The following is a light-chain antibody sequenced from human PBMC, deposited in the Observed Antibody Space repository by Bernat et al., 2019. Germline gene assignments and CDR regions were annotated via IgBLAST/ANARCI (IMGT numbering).Light chain of an antibody. CDR2: DVT. J-gene: IGLJ3*02. CDR3: SSDTSSTTLV. V-gene: IGLV2-14*01. Sequence: QSALTQPASLSGSPGQSITISCTGTSSDIVAYNYVSWYQQHPGKAPKLMIYDVTNRPSGVSNRFSGSKSGNTASLSISGLQAEDEADYYCSSDTSSTTLVFGGGTKVTVL. CDR1: SSDIVAYNY.